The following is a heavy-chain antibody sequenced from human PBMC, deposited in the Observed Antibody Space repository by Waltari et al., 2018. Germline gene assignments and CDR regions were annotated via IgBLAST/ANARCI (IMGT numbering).Heavy chain of an antibody. V-gene: IGHV3-48*01. CDR2: ISSDAGTT. CDR1: GYMFTRYA. Sequence: EVQLVESGGRLVQPGGSLRISCFGSGYMFTRYAMNWVRQAPGKGLEWVSYISSDAGTTYYAPSVKGRLTIARDNGRNSLYLQMNSLRGDDTATYYCAREKSFFGMDVWGPGTTVTVSS. CDR3: AREKSFFGMDV. J-gene: IGHJ6*01.